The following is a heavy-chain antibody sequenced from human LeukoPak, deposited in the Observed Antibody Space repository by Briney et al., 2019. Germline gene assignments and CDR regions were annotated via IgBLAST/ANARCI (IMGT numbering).Heavy chain of an antibody. V-gene: IGHV1-69*13. CDR2: IIPIFGTA. D-gene: IGHD3-10*01. CDR1: GGTFSNYA. CDR3: ARSGSYYFFDY. Sequence: ASVKVSCKASGGTFSNYAISWVRQAPGQGLEWMGGIIPIFGTANYAQKFQGRVTITADESTSTAYMELSSLRSEDTAVYYCARSGSYYFFDYWGQGTLVTVSS. J-gene: IGHJ4*02.